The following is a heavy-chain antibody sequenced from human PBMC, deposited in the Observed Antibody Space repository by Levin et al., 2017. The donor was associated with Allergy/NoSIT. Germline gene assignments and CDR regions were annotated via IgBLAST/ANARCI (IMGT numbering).Heavy chain of an antibody. V-gene: IGHV3-43*01. D-gene: IGHD5-12*01. CDR2: ISWDGSET. J-gene: IGHJ5*02. Sequence: SGGSLRLSCAASRFSFDGYSMSWVRQVPGKGLEWVSLISWDGSETHYADSVKGRFTISRDNIKNSLYLQMNSLRTEDTALYYCTKAYSGYDWWFDPWGQGTLVTVSS. CDR1: RFSFDGYS. CDR3: TKAYSGYDWWFDP.